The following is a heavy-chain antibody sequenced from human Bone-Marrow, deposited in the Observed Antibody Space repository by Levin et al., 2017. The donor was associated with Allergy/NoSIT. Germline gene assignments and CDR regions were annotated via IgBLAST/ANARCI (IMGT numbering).Heavy chain of an antibody. CDR3: AKARDVWYFDL. V-gene: IGHV3-23*01. CDR1: GFTISSYG. Sequence: GGSLILSCAGTGFTISSYGMSWVRQAPGKGLEWVSAISGTGGTTYYADSVKGRFTISRDNSKNTLYLQMNSLRVEDTSVYYCAKARDVWYFDLWGRGTLATVSS. CDR2: ISGTGGTT. J-gene: IGHJ2*01.